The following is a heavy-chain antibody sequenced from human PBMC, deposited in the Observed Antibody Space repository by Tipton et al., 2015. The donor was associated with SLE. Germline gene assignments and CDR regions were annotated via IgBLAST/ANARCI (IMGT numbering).Heavy chain of an antibody. Sequence: QSGAEVKKPGASVKVSCKASGYTFTTYDISWVRQAPGQGLEWMGWISTYNGNTNYAQKFKGRVTMTTDTSTSTADMELRSLRSDDTAVYYCARGPQWEPPTFHIWGQGTMVTVPS. CDR2: ISTYNGNT. V-gene: IGHV1-18*01. CDR3: ARGPQWEPPTFHI. J-gene: IGHJ3*02. CDR1: GYTFTTYD. D-gene: IGHD1-26*01.